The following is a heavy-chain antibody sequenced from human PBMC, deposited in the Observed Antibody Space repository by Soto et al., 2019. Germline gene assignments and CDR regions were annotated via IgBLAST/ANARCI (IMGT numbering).Heavy chain of an antibody. V-gene: IGHV1-69*13. J-gene: IGHJ5*02. Sequence: SVKVSCKASGGTFSSYAISWVRQAPGQGLEWMGGIIPIFGTANYAQKFQGRVTITADESTSTAYMELSSLRSEDTAVYYCANYDSSGYYRFDPWGQGTLVTVSS. CDR2: IIPIFGTA. D-gene: IGHD3-22*01. CDR1: GGTFSSYA. CDR3: ANYDSSGYYRFDP.